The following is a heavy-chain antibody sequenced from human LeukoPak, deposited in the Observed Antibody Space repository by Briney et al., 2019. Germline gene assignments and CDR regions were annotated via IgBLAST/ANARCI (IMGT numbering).Heavy chain of an antibody. CDR3: ARGRFSRGFDI. D-gene: IGHD3-3*01. CDR1: GFTFSNYW. J-gene: IGHJ3*02. CDR2: INYDGTDT. V-gene: IGHV3-74*01. Sequence: GGSLRLSCVASGFTFSNYWIHWVRQAPGKGLVWVSHINYDGTDTIYAKSVEGRFTVSRDNGKNTVYLQMNSLRAEDTAVYYCARGRFSRGFDIWGEGTMVTVSS.